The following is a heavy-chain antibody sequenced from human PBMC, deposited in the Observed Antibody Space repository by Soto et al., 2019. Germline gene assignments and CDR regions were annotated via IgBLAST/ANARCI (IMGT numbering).Heavy chain of an antibody. Sequence: QVQLVQSGAEEKKPGASVKVSCKASGYTFTSYAMHWVRQAPGQRLEWMGWINAGNGNTKYSKKFPGRVNITAGTSASAAYMELSSLRSEDTAVYYCARCGNDVINFDWYFDLWGRGTLVTVSS. D-gene: IGHD1-20*01. CDR3: ARCGNDVINFDWYFDL. V-gene: IGHV1-3*05. CDR2: INAGNGNT. J-gene: IGHJ2*01. CDR1: GYTFTSYA.